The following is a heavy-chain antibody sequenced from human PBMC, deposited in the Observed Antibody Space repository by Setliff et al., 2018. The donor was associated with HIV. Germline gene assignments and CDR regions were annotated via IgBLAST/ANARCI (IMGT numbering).Heavy chain of an antibody. J-gene: IGHJ4*02. V-gene: IGHV4-39*07. Sequence: PSETLSLTCTVSGGSISSSSYYWGWIRHPPGKGLEWLGRIYYSGSTYYNPSLKSRVTISVDTSKNQFSLKLSSVTAADTAVYYCARASTRIGYDSSGYPFDYWGQGTLVTVSS. D-gene: IGHD3-22*01. CDR3: ARASTRIGYDSSGYPFDY. CDR2: IYYSGST. CDR1: GGSISSSSYY.